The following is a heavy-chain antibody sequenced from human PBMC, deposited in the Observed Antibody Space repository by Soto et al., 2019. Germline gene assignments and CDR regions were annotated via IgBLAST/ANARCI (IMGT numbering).Heavy chain of an antibody. D-gene: IGHD6-13*01. V-gene: IGHV3-23*01. Sequence: GGSLRLSCAASGFTFSSCAMSWVRRAPGKGLEWVTAISGNAGSTYYARSVRGRFTISRDQSKNTVYLQMNSLRAEDTAVYYCVKDDSSRWYSLYYYGMDVWGRGTTVTVSS. CDR2: ISGNAGST. CDR1: GFTFSSCA. CDR3: VKDDSSRWYSLYYYGMDV. J-gene: IGHJ6*02.